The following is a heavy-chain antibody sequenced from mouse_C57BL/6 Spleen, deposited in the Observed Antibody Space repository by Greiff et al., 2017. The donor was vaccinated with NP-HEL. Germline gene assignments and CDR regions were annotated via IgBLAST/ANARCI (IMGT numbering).Heavy chain of an antibody. CDR2: IYPGDGDT. J-gene: IGHJ2*01. CDR1: GYAFSSYW. CDR3: AKTGTFDY. D-gene: IGHD4-1*01. V-gene: IGHV1-80*01. Sequence: VKLQESGAELVKPGASVKISCKASGYAFSSYWLNWVTQRPGKGLEWIGQIYPGDGDTNYNGKFKGKATLTADKSSSTAYMQLSSLTSEDSAVYFCAKTGTFDYWGQGTTLTVSS.